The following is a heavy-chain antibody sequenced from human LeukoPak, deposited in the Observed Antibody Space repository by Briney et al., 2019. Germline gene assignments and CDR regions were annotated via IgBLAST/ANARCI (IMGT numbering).Heavy chain of an antibody. CDR1: GFTVSSYY. V-gene: IGHV3-53*01. D-gene: IGHD1-26*01. CDR3: ARAVGDY. Sequence: GGSLRLSCAASGFTVSSYYMSWVRQAPGKGLEWVSIIYSDGSTYYADSVKGRFTISRDNSKNTLYLQMNSLRAEDTAVYYCARAVGDYWGQGTLVIVSS. CDR2: IYSDGST. J-gene: IGHJ4*02.